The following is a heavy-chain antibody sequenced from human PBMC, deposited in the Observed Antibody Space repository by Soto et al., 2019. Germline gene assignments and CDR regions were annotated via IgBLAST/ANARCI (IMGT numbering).Heavy chain of an antibody. Sequence: VQLLESGGGLIQPGGSLRLSCAASGFTFSYGIHWLRQAPGKGLVWVAYLSYDSSNNIYGDSVKGRFTICRDNSKNTQLLRLNSMRAADTAVYYRAKLVRGYCSGNTCDGYWSQRTQAAASS. J-gene: IGHJ4*02. CDR2: LSYDSSNN. CDR1: GFTFSYG. CDR3: AKLVRGYCSGNTCDGY. V-gene: IGHV3-30*18. D-gene: IGHD2-15*01.